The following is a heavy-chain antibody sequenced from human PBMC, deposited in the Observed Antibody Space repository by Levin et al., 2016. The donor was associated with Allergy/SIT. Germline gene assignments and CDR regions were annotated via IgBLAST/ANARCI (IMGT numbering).Heavy chain of an antibody. V-gene: IGHV4-59*08. CDR2: IYYSGST. J-gene: IGHJ4*02. CDR1: GGSISSYY. CDR3: ARQNPYLRGGFDY. D-gene: IGHD5-12*01. Sequence: SETLSLTCTVSGGSISSYYWSWIRQPPGKGLEWIGYIYYSGSTNYNPSLKSRVTISVDTSKNQFSLKLSSVTAADTAVYYCARQNPYLRGGFDYWGQGTLVTVSS.